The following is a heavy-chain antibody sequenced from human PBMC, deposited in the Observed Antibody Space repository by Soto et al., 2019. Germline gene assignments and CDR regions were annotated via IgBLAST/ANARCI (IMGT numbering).Heavy chain of an antibody. D-gene: IGHD2-8*01. V-gene: IGHV1-18*01. CDR2: ISGYNGDT. J-gene: IGHJ6*02. CDR1: GYSFTTYG. Sequence: ASVKVSCKASGYSFTTYGISWVRQAPGQGLEWMGWISGYNGDTNNAQKFQDRVTMTIDRSTTTAYLELRSLTSDDTAGYYCAKNGHPPYYYYGMDVWGQGTTVTVS. CDR3: AKNGHPPYYYYGMDV.